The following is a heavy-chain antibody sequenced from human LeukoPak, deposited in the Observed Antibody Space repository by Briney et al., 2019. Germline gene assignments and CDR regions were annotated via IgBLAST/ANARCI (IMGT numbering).Heavy chain of an antibody. J-gene: IGHJ4*02. D-gene: IGHD5-12*01. V-gene: IGHV4-38-2*01. CDR2: IYYSGST. CDR3: ARGSGYVQLFDY. CDR1: GYSISSGYY. Sequence: SETLSLTCAVSGYSISSGYYWGWIRQPPGKGLEWIGSIYYSGSTYYNPSLKSRVTISVDTSKNQFSLKLSSVTAADTAVYYCARGSGYVQLFDYWGQGTLVTVSS.